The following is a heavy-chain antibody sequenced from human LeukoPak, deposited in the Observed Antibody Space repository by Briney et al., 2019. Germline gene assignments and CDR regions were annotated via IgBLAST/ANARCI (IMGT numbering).Heavy chain of an antibody. CDR3: AKGPALAAISSWERFDP. D-gene: IGHD2-15*01. Sequence: GGSLRLSCAASGFTFSSYAMSWVRQAPGKGLEWVSSISGSGGSTYYADSVKCRFTISRDNSKNTRYLQMNSLRAEDTAVYYYAKGPALAAISSWERFDPWGQGTLVTVSS. V-gene: IGHV3-23*01. J-gene: IGHJ5*02. CDR2: ISGSGGST. CDR1: GFTFSSYA.